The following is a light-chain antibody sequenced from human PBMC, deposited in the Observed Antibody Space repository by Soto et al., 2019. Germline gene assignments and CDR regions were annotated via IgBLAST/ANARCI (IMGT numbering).Light chain of an antibody. J-gene: IGKJ1*01. CDR2: AAS. V-gene: IGKV1-39*01. Sequence: DIQMTQSPSTLSASVGDRVTITGLASQSISSWLAWYQQKPGKAPKLLIHAASSLHSGVPSTFSGSGSGTDFALTISSLQPEDFATYYCHQTAANPWTFAQGTKVDIK. CDR1: QSISSW. CDR3: HQTAANPWT.